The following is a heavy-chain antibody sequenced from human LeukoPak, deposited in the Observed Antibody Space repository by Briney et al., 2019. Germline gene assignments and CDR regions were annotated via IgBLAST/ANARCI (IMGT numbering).Heavy chain of an antibody. D-gene: IGHD6-19*01. CDR3: AKDLRYTTGWYAFGS. CDR1: GFTFTNYA. J-gene: IGHJ4*02. V-gene: IGHV3-23*01. CDR2: ISGSGTTA. Sequence: GGSLRLSCAASGFTFTNYATSWVRQAPGKGLEWVSTISGSGTTASYADSVKGRFTISRDKSKNTLYLQMNSLRVEDAAVYYCAKDLRYTTGWYAFGSWGQGTLVTVS.